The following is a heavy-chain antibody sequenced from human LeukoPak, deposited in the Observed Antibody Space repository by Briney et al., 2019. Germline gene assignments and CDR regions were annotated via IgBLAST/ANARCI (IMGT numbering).Heavy chain of an antibody. D-gene: IGHD3-10*01. CDR1: GYSFTTYW. V-gene: IGHV5-51*01. CDR3: ARLHGSGRYYYRLLDY. CDR2: IYPGDSDT. J-gene: IGHJ4*02. Sequence: GESLKISCRGSGYSFTTYWIGWVRQMPGKGLEWMGIIYPGDSDTRYSPSFQGQVTISADKSISTAYLQWSSLKASDTAMYYCARLHGSGRYYYRLLDYWGQGTLVTVSS.